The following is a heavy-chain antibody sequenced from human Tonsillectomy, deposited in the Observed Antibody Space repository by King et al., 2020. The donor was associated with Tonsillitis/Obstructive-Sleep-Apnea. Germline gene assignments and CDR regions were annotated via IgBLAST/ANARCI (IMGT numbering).Heavy chain of an antibody. D-gene: IGHD3-22*01. Sequence: QLQESGPGLVKPSETLSLTCTVSGGSISSSSYYWGWIRQPPGKGLEWIGSIYYSGSTYYNPSLKSRVTISVDTSKNQFSLKLSSVTAADTAVYYCARRAYYYDSSGYYGGYFDYWGQGTLVTVSS. CDR2: IYYSGST. V-gene: IGHV4-39*01. J-gene: IGHJ4*02. CDR1: GGSISSSSYY. CDR3: ARRAYYYDSSGYYGGYFDY.